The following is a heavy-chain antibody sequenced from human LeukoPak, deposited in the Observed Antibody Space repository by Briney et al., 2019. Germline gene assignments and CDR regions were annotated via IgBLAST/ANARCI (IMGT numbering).Heavy chain of an antibody. D-gene: IGHD5-18*01. CDR3: ARRTLGPDTAMDPYWYFDL. CDR1: GGSISSYY. J-gene: IGHJ2*01. V-gene: IGHV4-59*08. Sequence: PSETLSLTCTVSGGSISSYYWSWIRQPPGKGLEWIGYIYYSGSTNYNPSLKSRVTISVDTSKNQFSLKLSSVTAADTAVYYCARRTLGPDTAMDPYWYFDLWGRGTLVTVSS. CDR2: IYYSGST.